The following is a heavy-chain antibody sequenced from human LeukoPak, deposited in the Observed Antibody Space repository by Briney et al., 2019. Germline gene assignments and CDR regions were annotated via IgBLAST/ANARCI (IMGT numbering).Heavy chain of an antibody. J-gene: IGHJ4*02. D-gene: IGHD1-1*01. CDR3: ARLACTTGTTWGFDY. Sequence: PSETLSLTCTVSGDSISSGGYFWSWIRQPPGKGLEWIGEINHSGSTNYNPSLKSRVTISVDTSKNQFSLKLSSVTAADTAVYYCARLACTTGTTWGFDYWGQGTLVTVSS. CDR1: GDSISSGGYF. V-gene: IGHV4-39*07. CDR2: INHSGST.